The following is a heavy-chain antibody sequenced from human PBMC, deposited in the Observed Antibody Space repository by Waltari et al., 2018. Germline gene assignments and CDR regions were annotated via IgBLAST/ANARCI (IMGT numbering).Heavy chain of an antibody. CDR3: TRDYSSSSRLFDYYGMDV. J-gene: IGHJ6*02. D-gene: IGHD6-6*01. CDR2: IRSKAYGGTT. CDR1: GFTFGDYA. V-gene: IGHV3-49*03. Sequence: EVQLVESGGGLVQPGRSLRLSCTASGFTFGDYAMSWFRQAPGKGREWVGFIRSKAYGGTTEYAASVKGRFTISRDDSKSIAYLQMNSLKTEDTAVYYCTRDYSSSSRLFDYYGMDVWGQGTTVTVSS.